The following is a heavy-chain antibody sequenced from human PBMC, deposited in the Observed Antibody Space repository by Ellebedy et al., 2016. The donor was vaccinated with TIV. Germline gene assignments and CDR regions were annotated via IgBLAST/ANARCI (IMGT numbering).Heavy chain of an antibody. J-gene: IGHJ3*02. CDR2: ISSSSSYI. Sequence: GESLKISXAASGFTFSSYSMNWVRQAPGKGLEWVSSISSSSSYIYYADSVKGRFTISRDNAKNSLYLQMNSLRAEDTAVYYCARDPKAFDIWGQGTMVTVSS. CDR3: ARDPKAFDI. V-gene: IGHV3-21*01. CDR1: GFTFSSYS.